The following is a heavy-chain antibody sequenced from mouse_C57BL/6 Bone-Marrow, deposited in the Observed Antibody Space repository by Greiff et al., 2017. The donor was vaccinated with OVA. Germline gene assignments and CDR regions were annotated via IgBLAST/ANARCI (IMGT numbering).Heavy chain of an antibody. Sequence: EVQLQQSGPGLVKPSQSLSLTCSVTGYSITSGYYWNWIRQFPGNKLEWMGYISYDGSNNYNPSLKNRISITRDTSKNQFFLKLNSVTTEDTATYYCARDYGSPKYYFDYWGQGTTLTVSS. CDR3: ARDYGSPKYYFDY. V-gene: IGHV3-6*01. CDR2: ISYDGSN. D-gene: IGHD1-1*01. J-gene: IGHJ2*01. CDR1: GYSITSGYY.